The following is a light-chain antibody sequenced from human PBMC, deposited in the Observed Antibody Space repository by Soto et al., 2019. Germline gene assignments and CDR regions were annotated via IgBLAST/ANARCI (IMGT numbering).Light chain of an antibody. Sequence: SVLTQPASGSGFAGQSITITCTGTSSDVGGYNYVSWYQQHPGKAPKLMIYDVSNRPSGVSNRFSGSKSGNTASLTISGLQAEVEADYYCSSYTSSSTLPYVFGTGTKVTVL. V-gene: IGLV2-14*01. CDR1: SSDVGGYNY. CDR3: SSYTSSSTLPYV. CDR2: DVS. J-gene: IGLJ1*01.